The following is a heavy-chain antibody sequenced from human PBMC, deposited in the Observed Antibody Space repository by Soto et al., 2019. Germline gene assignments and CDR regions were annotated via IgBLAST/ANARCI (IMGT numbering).Heavy chain of an antibody. CDR1: GYTFTSYD. D-gene: IGHD6-19*01. J-gene: IGHJ5*02. CDR2: MIPNSGNT. V-gene: IGHV1-8*01. Sequence: QVQLVQSGAEVKKPGASVKVSCKASGYTFTSYDINWVRQATGQGLEWMGWMIPNSGNTVYAQKFQGRVPMTRNISISTAYMELTSLTSEDTAVYYCARGSSAWYDPWGQGTLVTVSP. CDR3: ARGSSAWYDP.